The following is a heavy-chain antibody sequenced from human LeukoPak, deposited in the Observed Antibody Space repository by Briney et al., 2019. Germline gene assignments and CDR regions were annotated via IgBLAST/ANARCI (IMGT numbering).Heavy chain of an antibody. D-gene: IGHD6-13*01. V-gene: IGHV1-8*02. CDR1: GYTFSSYG. CDR3: AGQQLVLDYYYGMDV. J-gene: IGHJ6*02. CDR2: MNPNSGNT. Sequence: ASVKVSCRASGYTFSSYGISWVRQAPGQGLEWMGWMNPNSGNTGYAQKFQGRVTMTRNTSISTAYMELSSLRSEDTAVYYCAGQQLVLDYYYGMDVWGQGTTVTVSS.